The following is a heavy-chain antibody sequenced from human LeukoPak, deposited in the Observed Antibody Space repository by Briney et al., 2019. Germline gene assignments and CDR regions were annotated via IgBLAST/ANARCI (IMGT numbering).Heavy chain of an antibody. Sequence: PSETLSLTCGVSGYSISSGAYLGWIRQPPGKGLEWIGSIYQSGSTYSNPSLQSRVTISLDTSKNQVSLKLSSVTAADTAVYYCARRVTSYYYGSGSSHYFDYWGQGTLVTVSS. V-gene: IGHV4-38-2*01. D-gene: IGHD3-10*01. CDR2: IYQSGST. CDR3: ARRVTSYYYGSGSSHYFDY. CDR1: GYSISSGAY. J-gene: IGHJ4*02.